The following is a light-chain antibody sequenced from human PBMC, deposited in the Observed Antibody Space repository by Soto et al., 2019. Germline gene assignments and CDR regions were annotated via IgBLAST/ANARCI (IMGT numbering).Light chain of an antibody. CDR3: QQYNNWPLT. Sequence: EIVMTQSPATLSVSAGERATLSCRASQNVNTNLAWYQQKPGQAPRLLIYYASSRGTGIPARFSGSGSGTEFTLTISSLQSEDFAVYYCQQYNNWPLTFGGGTKVEMK. CDR2: YAS. J-gene: IGKJ4*01. CDR1: QNVNTN. V-gene: IGKV3-15*01.